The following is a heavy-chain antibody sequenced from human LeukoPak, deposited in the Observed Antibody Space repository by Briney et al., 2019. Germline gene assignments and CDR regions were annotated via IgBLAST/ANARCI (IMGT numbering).Heavy chain of an antibody. CDR2: IYYSGST. Sequence: SETLSLTCTVSGGSISSYYWSWLRQPPGKGLEWLGYIYYSGSTNYNPSLKSRVTISVDTSKNQFSLKLSSVTAADTAVYYCARAEGLSWLGGYNTGGFDYWGQGTLVTVSS. V-gene: IGHV4-59*01. CDR1: GGSISSYY. J-gene: IGHJ4*02. CDR3: ARAEGLSWLGGYNTGGFDY. D-gene: IGHD5-24*01.